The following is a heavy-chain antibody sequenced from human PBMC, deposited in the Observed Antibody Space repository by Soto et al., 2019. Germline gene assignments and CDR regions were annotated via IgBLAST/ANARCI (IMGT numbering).Heavy chain of an antibody. D-gene: IGHD3-3*01. CDR3: ARVGGYDFWSGYRWIDY. CDR2: IYYSGST. J-gene: IGHJ4*02. Sequence: QVQLQESGPGLVKPSETLSLTCTVSGGSVSSGSYYWSWIRQPPGKGLEWIGYIYYSGSTNYNPSLKSRVTISVDTSKNQFSLQLSSVTAADTAVYYCARVGGYDFWSGYRWIDYWGQGTLVTVSS. CDR1: GGSVSSGSYY. V-gene: IGHV4-61*01.